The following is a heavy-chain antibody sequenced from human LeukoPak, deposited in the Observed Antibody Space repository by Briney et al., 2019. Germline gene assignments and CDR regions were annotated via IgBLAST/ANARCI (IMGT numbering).Heavy chain of an antibody. Sequence: GGSLRLSCAASGFTFSGPAMHWVRQASGKGLEWVGRIRSKANSYATAYAASVKGRFTISRDDSKNTAYLQMNSLKTEDTAVYYCTRSHYYDSSGYPTLIDYWGQGTLGTVSS. CDR1: GFTFSGPA. CDR2: IRSKANSYAT. CDR3: TRSHYYDSSGYPTLIDY. D-gene: IGHD3-22*01. J-gene: IGHJ4*02. V-gene: IGHV3-73*01.